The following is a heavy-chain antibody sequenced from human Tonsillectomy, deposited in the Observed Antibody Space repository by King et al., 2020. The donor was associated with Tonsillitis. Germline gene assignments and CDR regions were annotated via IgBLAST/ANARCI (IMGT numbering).Heavy chain of an antibody. CDR1: GDSFTSYW. V-gene: IGHV5-51*01. D-gene: IGHD2/OR15-2a*01. J-gene: IGHJ3*02. CDR2: IYPVDPDT. CDR3: ARSMGPWPLDPFDI. Sequence: QLVQSGAELKKPGESLKIFCKGSGDSFTSYWIAWVRQMPGKGLEWMGDIYPVDPDTRYSPFFHGQVTISDDKSIPTAYLQLGRLQAPDTAMYYCARSMGPWPLDPFDIWGQGTMVTVSS.